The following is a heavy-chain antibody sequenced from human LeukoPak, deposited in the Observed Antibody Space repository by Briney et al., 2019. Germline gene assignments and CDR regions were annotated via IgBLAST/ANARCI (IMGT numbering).Heavy chain of an antibody. D-gene: IGHD3/OR15-3a*01. CDR1: GFTFSSYA. CDR2: ISAYNGNT. Sequence: PGGSLRLSCAASGFTFSSYAISWVRQAPGQGLEWMGWISAYNGNTNYAQKLQGRVTMTTDTSTSTAYMELRSLRSDDTAVYYCARGLDPPRDKTFDYWGQGTLVTVSS. J-gene: IGHJ4*02. V-gene: IGHV1-18*01. CDR3: ARGLDPPRDKTFDY.